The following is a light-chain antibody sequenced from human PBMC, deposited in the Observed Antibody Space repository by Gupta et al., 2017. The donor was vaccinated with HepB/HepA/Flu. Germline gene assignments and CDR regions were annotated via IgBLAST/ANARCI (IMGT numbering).Light chain of an antibody. CDR2: KVS. Sequence: DIVMSQSPLSLLVILGQPASISCRSSQGLVYSDGNTYLTWFQQRPGQSPRRLIYKVSNRDSGVPDRFSGSGSDTDFTLKISRVEAEDVGVYYCRQGTHRPLTFGGGTKVEIK. V-gene: IGKV2-30*01. CDR1: QGLVYSDGNTY. J-gene: IGKJ4*01. CDR3: RQGTHRPLT.